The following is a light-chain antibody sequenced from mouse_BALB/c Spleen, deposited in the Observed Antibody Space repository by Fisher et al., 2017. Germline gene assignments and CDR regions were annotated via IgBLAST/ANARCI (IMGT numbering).Light chain of an antibody. J-gene: IGKJ2*01. CDR3: QQGNTLPYT. Sequence: DIVITQSPSSLSASLGDRVTISCRASQKPNGTVKLLIYYTSRLHSGVPSRFSGSGSGTDYSLTISNLEQEDIATYFCQQGNTLPYTFGGGTKLEIK. CDR2: YTS. CDR1: Q. V-gene: IGKV10-96*01.